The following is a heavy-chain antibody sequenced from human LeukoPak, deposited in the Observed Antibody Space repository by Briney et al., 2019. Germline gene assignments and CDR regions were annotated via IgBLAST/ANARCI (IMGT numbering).Heavy chain of an antibody. V-gene: IGHV3-48*01. CDR2: IASDSSSI. Sequence: GGSLRLSCAASGFNFRSNSMNWVRQAPGKGLEWVSHIASDSSSIHDADSVKGRFTISRDNAKNSLYLQMNSLRAEDTAVYYCARDGGGPDAYDIWGQGIMVTVSS. J-gene: IGHJ3*02. CDR3: ARDGGGPDAYDI. CDR1: GFNFRSNS.